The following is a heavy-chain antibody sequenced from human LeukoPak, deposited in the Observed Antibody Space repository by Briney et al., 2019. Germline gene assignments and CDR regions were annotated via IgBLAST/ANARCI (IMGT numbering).Heavy chain of an antibody. CDR3: ASSHYYDSSGYRT. D-gene: IGHD3-22*01. Sequence: ASVKVPCKASGGTFSSYAISWVRQAPGQGLEWMGWISAYNGNTNYAQKLQGRVTMTTDTSTSTAYMELRSLRSDDTAVYYCASSHYYDSSGYRTWGQGTLVTVSS. J-gene: IGHJ5*02. CDR2: ISAYNGNT. CDR1: GGTFSSYA. V-gene: IGHV1-18*01.